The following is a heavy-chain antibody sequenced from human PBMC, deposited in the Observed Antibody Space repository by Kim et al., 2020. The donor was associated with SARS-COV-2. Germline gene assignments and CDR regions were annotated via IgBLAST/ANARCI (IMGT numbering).Heavy chain of an antibody. J-gene: IGHJ4*02. Sequence: SETLSLTCTVSGGSISSYYWSWIRQPPGKGLEWIGYIYYSGSTNYNPSLKSRVTISVDTSKNQFSLKLSSVTAADTPVYYCARSLGYDSSGYYLYNPRFDYWGQGTLVTVSS. CDR1: GGSISSYY. CDR2: IYYSGST. V-gene: IGHV4-59*01. CDR3: ARSLGYDSSGYYLYNPRFDY. D-gene: IGHD3-22*01.